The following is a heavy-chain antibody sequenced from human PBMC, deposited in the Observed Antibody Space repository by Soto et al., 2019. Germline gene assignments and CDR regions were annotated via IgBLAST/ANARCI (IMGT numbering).Heavy chain of an antibody. CDR2: MNPNSGNT. CDR1: GYTFTSYD. V-gene: IGHV1-8*01. D-gene: IGHD3-10*01. J-gene: IGHJ4*02. CDR3: AGGGVFFFAAPTNPFDF. Sequence: QVQLVQSGAEVKKPGASVKVSCKASGYTFTSYDINWVRQATGQGLEWMGWMNPNSGNTGYAQKFQGRVTMTRNTSISTAYKELSSLRSEDTAVYYCAGGGVFFFAAPTNPFDFWGQGTLVTVSS.